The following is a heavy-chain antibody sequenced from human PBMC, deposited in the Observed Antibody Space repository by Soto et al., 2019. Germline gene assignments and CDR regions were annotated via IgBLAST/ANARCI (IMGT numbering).Heavy chain of an antibody. CDR3: ARDPGHYYGSGSGGFLDY. D-gene: IGHD3-10*01. CDR1: GFSFSSYS. J-gene: IGHJ4*02. Sequence: EVQLVESGGGLVKPGGSLRLSCAASGFSFSSYSMNWVRQAPGKGLEWVSSISSSSSYIYYADSVKGRFTISRDNAKNSLYLQMNSLRAEDTAVYYCARDPGHYYGSGSGGFLDYWGQGTLVTVSS. CDR2: ISSSSSYI. V-gene: IGHV3-21*01.